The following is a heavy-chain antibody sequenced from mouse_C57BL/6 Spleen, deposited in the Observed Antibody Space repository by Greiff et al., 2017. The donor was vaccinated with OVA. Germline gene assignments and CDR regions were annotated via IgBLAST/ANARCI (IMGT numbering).Heavy chain of an antibody. CDR3: ARFGSYAMDY. Sequence: QVQLKQSGAELVKPGASVKLSCKASGYTFTSYWMHWVKQRPGQGLEWIGMIHPNSGSTNYNEKFKSKATLTVDKSSSTAYMQLSSLTSEDSAVYYCARFGSYAMDYWGQGTSVTVSS. CDR2: IHPNSGST. CDR1: GYTFTSYW. V-gene: IGHV1-64*01. D-gene: IGHD2-2*01. J-gene: IGHJ4*01.